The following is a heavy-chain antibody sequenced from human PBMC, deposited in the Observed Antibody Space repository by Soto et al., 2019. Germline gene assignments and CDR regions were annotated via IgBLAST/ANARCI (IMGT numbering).Heavy chain of an antibody. V-gene: IGHV4-34*01. Sequence: SQTLSLTCAVEGGSFGGYGGSWIRQPPGKGLEWIGEINHSGSTNYNPSLKSRVTISVDTSKNQFSLKLSSVTAADTAVYYCARGLRYFDWLLSWFDPCGQGTLVTVPQ. J-gene: IGHJ5*02. CDR3: ARGLRYFDWLLSWFDP. D-gene: IGHD3-9*01. CDR2: INHSGST. CDR1: GGSFGGYG.